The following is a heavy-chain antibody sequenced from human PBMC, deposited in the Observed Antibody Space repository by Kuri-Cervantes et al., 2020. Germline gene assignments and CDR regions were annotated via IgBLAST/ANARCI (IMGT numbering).Heavy chain of an antibody. J-gene: IGHJ4*02. D-gene: IGHD6-19*01. Sequence: GSLRLSCTVSGGSISSHYWSWFRQPPGKGLEYIGYVYYSGSTNYNPSLKSRVTISVDTSRNQFSLKLDSVTAADTAVYYCARRHNSGWIDYWGQGTLVTVSS. CDR3: ARRHNSGWIDY. CDR1: GGSISSHY. CDR2: VYYSGST. V-gene: IGHV4-59*11.